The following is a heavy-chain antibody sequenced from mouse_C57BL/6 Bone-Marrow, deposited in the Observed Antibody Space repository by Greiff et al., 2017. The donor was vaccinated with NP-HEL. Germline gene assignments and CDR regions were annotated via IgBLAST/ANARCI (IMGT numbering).Heavy chain of an antibody. V-gene: IGHV1-69*01. CDR3: AREMNYVDY. J-gene: IGHJ2*01. CDR2: IDPSDSYT. Sequence: VKQRPGQGLEWIGEIDPSDSYTNYNQKFKGKSTLTVDKSSSTAYMQLSSLTSEDSAVYYCAREMNYVDYWGQGTTLTVSS.